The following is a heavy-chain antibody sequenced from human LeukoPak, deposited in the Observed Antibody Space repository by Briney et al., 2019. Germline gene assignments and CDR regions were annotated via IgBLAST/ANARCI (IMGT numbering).Heavy chain of an antibody. CDR3: AKAQRTIRPYFYVGMDV. J-gene: IGHJ6*02. V-gene: IGHV3-23*01. Sequence: GGSLRLSCAASGVTSSVYAMCGVRQAPGKGLEWVSVVSGSGSSTYYADSVKGRFTISRDNSKNTLYLQMNSLRAEDTAVYFCAKAQRTIRPYFYVGMDVWGQGATVTVSS. D-gene: IGHD2/OR15-2a*01. CDR2: VSGSGSST. CDR1: GVTSSVYA.